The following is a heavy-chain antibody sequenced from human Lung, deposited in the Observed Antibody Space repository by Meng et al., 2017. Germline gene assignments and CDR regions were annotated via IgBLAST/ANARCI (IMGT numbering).Heavy chain of an antibody. J-gene: IGHJ4*02. V-gene: IGHV4-34*01. CDR2: INHSGST. Sequence: VPLTQWGPGLLKPSETLSLSCVVSGGSFSDYYWSWIRQPPGKGLEWIGEINHSGSTNYNPSLESRATISVDTSQNNLSLKLSSVTAADSAVYYCARGPTTMAHDFDYWGQGTLVTVSS. D-gene: IGHD4-11*01. CDR1: GGSFSDYY. CDR3: ARGPTTMAHDFDY.